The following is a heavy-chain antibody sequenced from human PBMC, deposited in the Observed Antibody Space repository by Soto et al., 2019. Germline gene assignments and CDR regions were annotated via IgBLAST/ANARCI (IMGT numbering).Heavy chain of an antibody. D-gene: IGHD5-12*01. CDR2: INSDGSNT. V-gene: IGHV3-74*01. J-gene: IGHJ6*02. Sequence: EVQLVESGGGLVQPGGSLRLSCAASGFTFSSYWMHWVRQAPGEGLVWVSRINSDGSNTTYADSVKGRFTTSRDNAKNTLFLQMNSLRGEDTAVHYCARHVAVATISCGTYGMDVWGQGTTVTVSS. CDR1: GFTFSSYW. CDR3: ARHVAVATISCGTYGMDV.